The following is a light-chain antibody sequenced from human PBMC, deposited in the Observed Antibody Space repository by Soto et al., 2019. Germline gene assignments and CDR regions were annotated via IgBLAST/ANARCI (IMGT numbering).Light chain of an antibody. CDR3: QHSKMYSPWT. CDR1: QSITTW. V-gene: IGKV1-5*01. CDR2: DVS. J-gene: IGKJ1*01. Sequence: DIQMTQSPSTVSAYVGDSVTITCRGSQSITTWLAWYQQRPGKAPQLLIYDVSSLQSGVPSRFSGSGSGTEFTLTISSLQPDDFATYYCQHSKMYSPWTVGQGTKVEIK.